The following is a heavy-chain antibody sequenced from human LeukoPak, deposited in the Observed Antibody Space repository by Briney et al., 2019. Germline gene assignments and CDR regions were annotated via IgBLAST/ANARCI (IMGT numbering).Heavy chain of an antibody. V-gene: IGHV1-2*02. Sequence: GESLKISCKGSGYTFTGYYMHWVRQAPGQGLEWMGWINPNSGGTNYAQKFQGRVTMTRDTSISTAYMELSRLRSDDTAVYYCARERFRYCSGGSCYYRDAFDIWGQGTMVTVSS. J-gene: IGHJ3*02. CDR2: INPNSGGT. D-gene: IGHD2-15*01. CDR3: ARERFRYCSGGSCYYRDAFDI. CDR1: GYTFTGYY.